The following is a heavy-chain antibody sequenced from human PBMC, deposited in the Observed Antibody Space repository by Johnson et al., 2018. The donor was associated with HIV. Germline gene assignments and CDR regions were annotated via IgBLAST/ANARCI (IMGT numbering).Heavy chain of an antibody. J-gene: IGHJ3*02. CDR2: ISYDGSNK. CDR1: GFTFSSYA. Sequence: QEQLVESGGGVVQPGRSLRLSCAASGFTFSSYAMHWVRQAPGKGLEWVAVISYDGSNKYYADSVRGRFTISRDNSKNTLYLQMNSLRAEDTAVYYCAKDGSAFYDILTRLDAFDIWGQGTMVTVSS. D-gene: IGHD3-9*01. CDR3: AKDGSAFYDILTRLDAFDI. V-gene: IGHV3-30*14.